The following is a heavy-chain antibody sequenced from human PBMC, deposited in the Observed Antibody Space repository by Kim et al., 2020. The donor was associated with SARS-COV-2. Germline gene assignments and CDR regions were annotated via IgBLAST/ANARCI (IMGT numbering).Heavy chain of an antibody. V-gene: IGHV4-59*01. CDR3: ARALYSSGWYYFDY. J-gene: IGHJ4*02. D-gene: IGHD6-19*01. CDR1: GGSISSYY. CDR2: IYYSGST. Sequence: SETLSLTCTVSGGSISSYYWSWIRQPPGKGLEWIGYIYYSGSTNYNPSLKSRVTISVDTSKNQFSLKLSSVTAADTAVYYCARALYSSGWYYFDYWGQGT.